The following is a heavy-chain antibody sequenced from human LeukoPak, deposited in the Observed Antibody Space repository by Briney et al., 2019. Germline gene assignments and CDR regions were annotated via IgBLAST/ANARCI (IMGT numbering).Heavy chain of an antibody. D-gene: IGHD2-2*02. J-gene: IGHJ6*04. CDR2: INHSGST. CDR3: ARGRSRCSSTGCYSSSPPGV. V-gene: IGHV4-34*01. CDR1: GGSFSGYY. Sequence: SETLSLTCAVYGGSFSGYYWSWIRQPPGKGLEWIGEINHSGSTNYNPSLKSRVTISVDTSKNQFSLKLSSVTAADTAVYYCARGRSRCSSTGCYSSSPPGVWGKGTTVTVSS.